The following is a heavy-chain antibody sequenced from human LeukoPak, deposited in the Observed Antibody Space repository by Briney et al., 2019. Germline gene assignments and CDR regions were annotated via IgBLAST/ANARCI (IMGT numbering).Heavy chain of an antibody. CDR1: GGTFSSYA. CDR2: IIPSVGLT. J-gene: IGHJ4*02. CDR3: AIGEDFDS. Sequence: ASVKVSCKTPGGTFSSYAVNWVRQAPGQGLDWMGRIIPSVGLTTYAQKFQARVAISVETSTGTIYMELRSLRSEDTALYYCAIGEDFDSWGQGTLVTVSS. D-gene: IGHD3-10*01. V-gene: IGHV1-69*04.